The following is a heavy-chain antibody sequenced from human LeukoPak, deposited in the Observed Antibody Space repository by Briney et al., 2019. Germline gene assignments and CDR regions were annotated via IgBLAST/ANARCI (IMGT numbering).Heavy chain of an antibody. Sequence: PSETLSLTCTVSGGSISSSSYYWGWIRQPPGKGLEWIGYIYYSGSTNYNPSLKSRVTISVDTSKNQFSLKLSSVTAADTAVYYCARGGSYYGSGSYYKDWGQGTLVTVSS. CDR1: GGSISSSSYY. CDR2: IYYSGST. D-gene: IGHD3-10*01. V-gene: IGHV4-61*05. CDR3: ARGGSYYGSGSYYKD. J-gene: IGHJ4*02.